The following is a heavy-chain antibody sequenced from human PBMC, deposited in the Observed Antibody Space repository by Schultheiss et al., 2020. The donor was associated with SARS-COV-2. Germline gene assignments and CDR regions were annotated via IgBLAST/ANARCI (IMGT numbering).Heavy chain of an antibody. D-gene: IGHD5-18*01. CDR1: GGSISSYY. CDR2: IYYSGST. V-gene: IGHV4-59*01. CDR3: ARGKRGYSYGYYYYGMDV. J-gene: IGHJ6*02. Sequence: SQTLSLTCTVSGGSISSYYWSWIRQPPGKGLEWIGYIYYSGSTNYNPSLKSRVTISVDTSKNQFSLKLSSVTAADTAVYYCARGKRGYSYGYYYYGMDVWGQGTTVTVSS.